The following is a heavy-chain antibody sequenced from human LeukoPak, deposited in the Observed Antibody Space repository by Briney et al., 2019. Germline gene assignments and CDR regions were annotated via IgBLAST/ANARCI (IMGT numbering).Heavy chain of an antibody. CDR3: ARRLPTLEAFDI. D-gene: IGHD3-16*01. CDR2: IYPGDSDA. Sequence: GESLKISCKGSGYSFTSYWIGWVRQMPGKGLEWMGIIYPGDSDARYCPSSQGQVTISADKSISTAYLQWSGLKASDTAMYYCARRLPTLEAFDIWGQGTMVTVSS. CDR1: GYSFTSYW. J-gene: IGHJ3*02. V-gene: IGHV5-51*01.